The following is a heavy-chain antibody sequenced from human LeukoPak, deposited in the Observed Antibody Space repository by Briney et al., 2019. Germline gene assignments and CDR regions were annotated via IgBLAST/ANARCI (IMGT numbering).Heavy chain of an antibody. CDR2: IYYSGST. D-gene: IGHD3-9*01. V-gene: IGHV4-59*01. J-gene: IGHJ4*02. Sequence: SETLSLTCTVSGGSISNYYWSWIRQPPGKGLEWIGYIYYSGSTNYNPSLKSRVTISVDTSKNQFSLNLGSVTAADTAMYYCARVLYDDRNFDYWGQGTLVTVSS. CDR3: ARVLYDDRNFDY. CDR1: GGSISNYY.